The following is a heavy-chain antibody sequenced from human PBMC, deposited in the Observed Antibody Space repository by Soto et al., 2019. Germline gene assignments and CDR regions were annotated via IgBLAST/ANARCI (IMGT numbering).Heavy chain of an antibody. CDR3: ARDPIAAAGLLFDY. CDR1: GGSFSGYY. V-gene: IGHV4-34*01. CDR2: INHSGST. D-gene: IGHD6-13*01. Sequence: PSETLSLTCAVYGGSFSGYYWSWIRQPPGKGLEWIGEINHSGSTNYNPSLKSRVTISVDTSKNQFSLKLSSVTAADTAVYYCARDPIAAAGLLFDYWGQGTLVTV. J-gene: IGHJ4*02.